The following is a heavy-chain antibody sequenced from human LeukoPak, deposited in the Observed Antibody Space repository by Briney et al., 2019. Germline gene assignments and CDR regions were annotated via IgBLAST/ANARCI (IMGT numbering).Heavy chain of an antibody. CDR2: ISGGGGDT. J-gene: IGHJ4*02. CDR1: GFTFNNYA. D-gene: IGHD6-13*01. V-gene: IGHV3-23*01. CDR3: AKEKRSAAGSWYYFDY. Sequence: GGSLRLSCAASGFTFNNYAMSWVRQAPGKGLEWVSVISGGGGDTFYADSVKGRFTISRDNSKNTTNLQMNSLRADDTAMYYCAKEKRSAAGSWYYFDYWGQGTLVTVSS.